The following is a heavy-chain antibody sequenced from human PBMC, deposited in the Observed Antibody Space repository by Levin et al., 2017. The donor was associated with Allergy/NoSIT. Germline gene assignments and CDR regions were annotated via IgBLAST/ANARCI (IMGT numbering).Heavy chain of an antibody. V-gene: IGHV3-23*01. J-gene: IGHJ3*02. CDR3: AKYSFLTRSAFYI. CDR2: ISGNGVTT. CDR1: GFTFSTYA. Sequence: GGSLRLSCEASGFTFSTYAMSWVRQAPGKGLEWVSSISGNGVTTYHADSVKGRFTMSRDNSKNTLYLEMNSLRAEDTATYWCAKYSFLTRSAFYIWGQGTVLAVSS. D-gene: IGHD1/OR15-1a*01.